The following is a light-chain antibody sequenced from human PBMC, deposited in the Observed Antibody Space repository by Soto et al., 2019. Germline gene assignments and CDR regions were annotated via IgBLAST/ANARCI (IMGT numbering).Light chain of an antibody. V-gene: IGKV1-5*01. CDR2: DAS. CDR3: QQYNTYWT. Sequence: DIQMTQSPSTLSASIGDRVTISCRASQNISSWFACYQHKPGKAPKLLIDDASSLESGVPSRCSGGGSGTEFTLTSSILQPDDFATYCCQQYNTYWTFGQGTKV. CDR1: QNISSW. J-gene: IGKJ1*01.